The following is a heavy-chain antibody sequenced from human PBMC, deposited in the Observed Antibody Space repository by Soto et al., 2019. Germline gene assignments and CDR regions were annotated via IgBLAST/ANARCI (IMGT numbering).Heavy chain of an antibody. CDR2: IYYSGST. J-gene: IGHJ1*01. V-gene: IGHV4-59*01. CDR3: ARDRLGGGVDFQH. Sequence: SETLSLTCTVSGGSISSYYWSWIRQPPGKGLEWIGYIYYSGSTNYNPSLKSRVTISVDTSKNQFSLKLSSVTAADTAVYYCARDRLGGGVDFQHWGQGTLVTVSS. CDR1: GGSISSYY. D-gene: IGHD2-8*02.